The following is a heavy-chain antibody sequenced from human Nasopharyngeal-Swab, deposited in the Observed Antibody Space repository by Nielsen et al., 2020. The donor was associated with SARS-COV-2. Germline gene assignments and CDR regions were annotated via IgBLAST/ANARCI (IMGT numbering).Heavy chain of an antibody. Sequence: ASVKVSCKASGYTLTTYAMHWVRQAPGQGLVWMGWINTNTGNPTYAQGFTGRFVFSLDTSVSTAYLQISSLKAEDTAVYYCARGGGYSYGYISEYGYYYGMDVWGQGTTVTVSS. CDR2: INTNTGNP. V-gene: IGHV7-4-1*02. J-gene: IGHJ6*02. D-gene: IGHD5-18*01. CDR1: GYTLTTYA. CDR3: ARGGGYSYGYISEYGYYYGMDV.